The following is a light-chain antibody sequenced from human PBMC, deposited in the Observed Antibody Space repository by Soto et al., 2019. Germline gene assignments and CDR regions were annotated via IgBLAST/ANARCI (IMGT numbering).Light chain of an antibody. V-gene: IGLV2-8*01. CDR1: SSDVGGYNY. CDR2: EVT. CDR3: SSNAGRSNLV. J-gene: IGLJ2*01. Sequence: QSALTQPPSASGSPGQSVTISCTGTSSDVGGYNYVSWYQQHPGKAPKLMIYEVTKRPSGVPDRFSGSKSGNTASLTVSGLQAEDEADYYCSSNAGRSNLVFGGGTKLTVL.